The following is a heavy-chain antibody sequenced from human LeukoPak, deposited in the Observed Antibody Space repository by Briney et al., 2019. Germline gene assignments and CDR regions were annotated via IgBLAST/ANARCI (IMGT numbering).Heavy chain of an antibody. CDR2: ISSSGSTI. J-gene: IGHJ6*04. CDR1: GFSFSDAW. V-gene: IGHV3-11*04. D-gene: IGHD3-10*02. CDR3: AELGITMIGGV. Sequence: PGGSLRLSCAASGFSFSDAWMSWVRQIPGKGLEWVSYISSSGSTIYYADSVEGRFTISRDNAKNSLYLQINSLRAEDTAVYYCAELGITMIGGVWGKGTTVTISS.